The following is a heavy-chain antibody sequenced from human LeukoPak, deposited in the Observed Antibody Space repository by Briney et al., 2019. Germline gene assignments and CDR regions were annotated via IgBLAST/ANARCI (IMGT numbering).Heavy chain of an antibody. V-gene: IGHV1-8*01. CDR3: ARASYGGNPSPSAVYYYYYYMDV. J-gene: IGHJ6*03. CDR1: GFTFTSYD. D-gene: IGHD4/OR15-4a*01. CDR2: MNPNSGNT. Sequence: ASVTVSCKASGFTFTSYDINWVRQATGQGLEWMGWMNPNSGNTGYAQKFQGRVTMTRNTSISTAYMELSSLRSEDTAVYYCARASYGGNPSPSAVYYYYYYMDVWGKGTTVTVSS.